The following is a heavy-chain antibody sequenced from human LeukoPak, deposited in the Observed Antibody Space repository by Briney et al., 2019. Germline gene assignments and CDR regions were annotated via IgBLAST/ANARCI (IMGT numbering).Heavy chain of an antibody. CDR2: ISYDGSNK. J-gene: IGHJ4*02. Sequence: GGSLRLSCAASGFTFSSYAMHWVRQAPGKGLEWVAVISYDGSNKYYADSVKGRFTISRDNPKNTLYLQMNSLRAEDTAVYYCAKDYTPDYWGQGTLVTVSS. CDR3: AKDYTPDY. V-gene: IGHV3-30*04. CDR1: GFTFSSYA.